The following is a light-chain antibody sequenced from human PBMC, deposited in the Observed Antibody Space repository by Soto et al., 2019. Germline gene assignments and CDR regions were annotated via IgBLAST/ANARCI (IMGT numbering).Light chain of an antibody. CDR2: LNSDGSH. CDR3: QTWVTGIHI. J-gene: IGLJ2*01. Sequence: QSVLTQSPSASASLGASVKLTCTLSSGHSNYAIAWHQQQPEKGPRFLMKLNSDGSHSKGDGIPDRFSGSSSGAERYLTISTLQSEDAADYYCQTWVTGIHIFGGGTKLTVL. CDR1: SGHSNYA. V-gene: IGLV4-69*01.